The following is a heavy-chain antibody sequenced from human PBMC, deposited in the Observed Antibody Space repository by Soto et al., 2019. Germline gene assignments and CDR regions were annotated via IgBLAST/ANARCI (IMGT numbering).Heavy chain of an antibody. CDR1: GGTFSSYT. CDR3: ASRVVVAATSTGWFDP. D-gene: IGHD2-15*01. J-gene: IGHJ5*02. Sequence: QVQLVQSVAEVKKPGSSVKVSCKASGGTFSSYTISWVRXXXXXXXXXXGRIIPILGIANYAQKFQGRVTITADKSTXTXXXXXXXXXXXXTXXXXXASRVVVAATSTGWFDPWGQGTLVTVSS. V-gene: IGHV1-69*02. CDR2: IIPILGIA.